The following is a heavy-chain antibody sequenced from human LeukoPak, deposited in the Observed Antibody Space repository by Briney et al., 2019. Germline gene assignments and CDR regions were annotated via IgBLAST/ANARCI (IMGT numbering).Heavy chain of an antibody. CDR1: GYTFSNYY. D-gene: IGHD6-13*01. CDR3: ARDAEQRISSKGIYSYYYIDV. CDR2: INPSGGPT. J-gene: IGHJ6*03. Sequence: ASVKVSCKASGYTFSNYYIYWVRQAPGQGLEWMGVINPSGGPTNYAPQFQGRVTMTWDMSTSTVYMELSSLRSEDTAVYYCARDAEQRISSKGIYSYYYIDVWGKGTTVTVTS. V-gene: IGHV1-46*01.